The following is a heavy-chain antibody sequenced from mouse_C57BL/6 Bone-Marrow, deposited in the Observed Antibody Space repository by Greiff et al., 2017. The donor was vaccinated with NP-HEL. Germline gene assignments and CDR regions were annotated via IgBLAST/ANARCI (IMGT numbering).Heavy chain of an antibody. V-gene: IGHV5-17*01. CDR2: ISSGSITI. CDR1: GFTFSDYG. Sequence: EVQLVESGGGLVKPGGSLKLSCAASGFTFSDYGMHWVRQAPEKGLEWVAYISSGSITIYYADTVKGRFTISRDNAKNTLFLQMTSLRSEDTAMYYCARGDDYWGQGTSVTVSS. D-gene: IGHD3-3*01. CDR3: ARGDDY. J-gene: IGHJ4*01.